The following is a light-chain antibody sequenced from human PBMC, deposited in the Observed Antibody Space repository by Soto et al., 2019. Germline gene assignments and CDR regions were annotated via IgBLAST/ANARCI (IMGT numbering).Light chain of an antibody. J-gene: IGLJ2*01. Sequence: QSALTQPASVSGSAGQSITISCSGTMRDVGAYNLVSWYQQHPGTAPKLIIYEVTRRPSDVPDRFSGSKSGNTASLTVSGLQTEDEADYYCSSSAGSSTLFGGGTKLTVL. CDR2: EVT. CDR1: MRDVGAYNL. CDR3: SSSAGSSTL. V-gene: IGLV2-8*01.